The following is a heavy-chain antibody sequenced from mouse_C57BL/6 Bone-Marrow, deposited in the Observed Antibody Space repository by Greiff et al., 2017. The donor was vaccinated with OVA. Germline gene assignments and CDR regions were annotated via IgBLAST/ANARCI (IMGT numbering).Heavy chain of an antibody. D-gene: IGHD1-1*01. CDR3: ARRVVVADYYAMDY. V-gene: IGHV5-12*01. Sequence: DVKLVESGGGLVQPGGSLKLSCAASGFTFSDYYMYWVRQTPEKRLEWVAYISNGGGSTYYPDTVKGRFTISRDNAKNTLYLQMSRLKSEDTAMYYCARRVVVADYYAMDYWGQGTSVTVSS. J-gene: IGHJ4*01. CDR1: GFTFSDYY. CDR2: ISNGGGST.